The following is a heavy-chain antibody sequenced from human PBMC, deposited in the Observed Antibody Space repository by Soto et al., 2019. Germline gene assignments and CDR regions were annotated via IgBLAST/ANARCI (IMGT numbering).Heavy chain of an antibody. D-gene: IGHD2-2*01. J-gene: IGHJ4*02. CDR1: GFTFSSYA. Sequence: GVSLRLSCAASGFTFSSYAMSWVRQAPGKGLKWVSAISGSGGSTYYADSVRGRFTISRDNSKNTLYLQMNSLRAEDTAVYYCAKDKVVPAAMWFFDYWGQGTLVTVSS. CDR2: ISGSGGST. V-gene: IGHV3-23*01. CDR3: AKDKVVPAAMWFFDY.